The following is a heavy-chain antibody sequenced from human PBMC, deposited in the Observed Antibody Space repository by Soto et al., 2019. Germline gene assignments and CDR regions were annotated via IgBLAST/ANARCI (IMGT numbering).Heavy chain of an antibody. D-gene: IGHD3-3*01. CDR3: TYYDFWSGYPRGAFDI. Sequence: ASVKVSCKASGYIFTRCDINWARHASGQGLEWMGWMNPNSGNTGYAQKFQGRVTMTRNTSISTAYMELSSLRSEDTAVYYCTYYDFWSGYPRGAFDIWGQGTMVTVSS. V-gene: IGHV1-8*01. J-gene: IGHJ3*02. CDR2: MNPNSGNT. CDR1: GYIFTRCD.